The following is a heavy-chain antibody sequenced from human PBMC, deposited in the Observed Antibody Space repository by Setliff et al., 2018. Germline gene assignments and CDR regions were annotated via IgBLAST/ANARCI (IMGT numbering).Heavy chain of an antibody. CDR1: GGSISSHY. J-gene: IGHJ4*02. Sequence: SETLSLTCTVSGGSISSHYWSWIRQPPGKGLEWIGSIYYSGNTNYNPSLKSRVTISVDTSKNQFSLKLSSVTAADTALYYCTVYNTGSSKDHYWGQGTPVTVSS. V-gene: IGHV4-59*03. CDR3: TVYNTGSSKDHY. CDR2: IYYSGNT. D-gene: IGHD2-8*02.